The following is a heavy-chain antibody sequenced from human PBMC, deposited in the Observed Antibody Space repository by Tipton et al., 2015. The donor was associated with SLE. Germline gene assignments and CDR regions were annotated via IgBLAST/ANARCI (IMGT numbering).Heavy chain of an antibody. CDR2: IYPGDSDT. V-gene: IGHV5-51*01. CDR1: GYSFTSYW. J-gene: IGHJ4*02. CDR3: ARHPPRSSSRSSFDY. Sequence: QLVQSGAEVKKPGESLKISCKGSGYSFTSYWIGWVRQMPGKGLEWMGIIYPGDSDTRYNPSFQGQVTISADKSISTAYLQWSSLKASDTAMYYCARHPPRSSSRSSFDYWGQGTLVTVSS. D-gene: IGHD6-13*01.